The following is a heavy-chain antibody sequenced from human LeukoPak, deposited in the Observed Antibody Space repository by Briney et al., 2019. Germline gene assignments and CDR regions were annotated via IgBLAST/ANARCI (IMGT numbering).Heavy chain of an antibody. CDR3: AFLIREPQH. D-gene: IGHD1-26*01. V-gene: IGHV3-7*01. Sequence: VGSLRLSCVVSGFTFSRYYMGWVGQAPGRGLEWVAMTASDGGDRNYEDSVKGRFTISRDNSKNSLYLQMSSLAAEDTAVYYCAFLIREPQHWGQGTLVTVSS. J-gene: IGHJ1*01. CDR1: GFTFSRYY. CDR2: TASDGGDR.